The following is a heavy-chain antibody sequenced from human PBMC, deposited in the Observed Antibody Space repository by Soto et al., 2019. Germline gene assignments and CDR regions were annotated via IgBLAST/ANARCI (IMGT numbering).Heavy chain of an antibody. D-gene: IGHD5-12*01. J-gene: IGHJ6*03. CDR3: ARESGGATATLDYYYFYMDV. CDR2: INPNGGVT. V-gene: IGHV1-2*04. CDR1: GDTFNDYY. Sequence: QVQLVQSGAEVKKPGASVTVSCRSSGDTFNDYYIHWVRQAPGQGLEWMGWINPNGGVTKYAQKFQGWVSMTRDTSIRTVYMHLRRLRSDETAVYYCARESGGATATLDYYYFYMDVWGTGTTVTVSS.